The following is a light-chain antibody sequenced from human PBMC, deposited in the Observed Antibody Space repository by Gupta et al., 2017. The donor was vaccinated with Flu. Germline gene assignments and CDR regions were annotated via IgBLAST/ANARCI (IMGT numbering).Light chain of an antibody. V-gene: IGLV1-40*01. J-gene: IGLJ1*01. Sequence: DNTNRPSGVPDRFSGSKSGTSASLAITGLQAEDEADYYCQSYDSSLSARFGTGTKVTVL. CDR3: QSYDSSLSAR. CDR2: DNT.